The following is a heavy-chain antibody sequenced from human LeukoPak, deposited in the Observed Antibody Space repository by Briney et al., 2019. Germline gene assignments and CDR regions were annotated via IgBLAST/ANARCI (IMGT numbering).Heavy chain of an antibody. J-gene: IGHJ4*02. CDR3: AKGMDTALDY. V-gene: IGHV3-53*05. CDR1: GFTVSSNY. CDR2: IYSGGFT. D-gene: IGHD5-18*01. Sequence: QAGGSLRLSCAASGFTVSSNYMSWVRQAPGKGLEWVSVIYSGGFTYYADSVKGRFTISRDNSKNTLYLQMNSLRAEDTAVYYCAKGMDTALDYWGQGTLVTVSS.